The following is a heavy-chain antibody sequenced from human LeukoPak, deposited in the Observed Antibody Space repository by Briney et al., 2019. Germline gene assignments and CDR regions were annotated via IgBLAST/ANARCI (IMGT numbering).Heavy chain of an antibody. CDR2: ISGSGSIV. Sequence: GGSLGLSCAASGFIFNTYEMNWVRQAPGEGLEWVSYISGSGSIVYYSDSVKGRFTISRDNAKNSLYLQMNSLTAEDTAVYYCARDLALYRIDDYYDSSGYSGEYFQHWGQGTLVTVSS. V-gene: IGHV3-48*03. J-gene: IGHJ1*01. CDR1: GFIFNTYE. D-gene: IGHD3-22*01. CDR3: ARDLALYRIDDYYDSSGYSGEYFQH.